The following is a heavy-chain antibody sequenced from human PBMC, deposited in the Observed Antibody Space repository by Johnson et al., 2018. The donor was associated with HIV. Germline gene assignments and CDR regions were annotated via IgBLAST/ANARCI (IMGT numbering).Heavy chain of an antibody. CDR1: GFTFSSYA. CDR3: ARDIGSYYFWGAFDI. V-gene: IGHV3-30*04. D-gene: IGHD1-26*01. Sequence: VQLVESGGGVVQPGRSLRLSCAASGFTFSSYAMHWVRQAPGKGLEWVAVISYDGSNKYYADSVKGRFTISRDNSKNTLYLQMNSLRAEDTAVYYCARDIGSYYFWGAFDIWGQGTMVTVSS. J-gene: IGHJ3*02. CDR2: ISYDGSNK.